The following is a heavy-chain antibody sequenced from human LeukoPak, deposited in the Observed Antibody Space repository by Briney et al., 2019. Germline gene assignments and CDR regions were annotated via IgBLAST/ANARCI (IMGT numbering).Heavy chain of an antibody. CDR2: IRYDGSIK. V-gene: IGHV3-30*02. D-gene: IGHD3-22*01. J-gene: IGHJ4*01. CDR1: GFTFRNYG. Sequence: GGSLRLSCAASGFTFRNYGMHWVRQAPGKGLEWVAFIRYDGSIKYDADSVKGRFTISRDNSKNTLFLQMNSLRTEDTAVYFCAKFPNLQDSSGYYYFELWGHGTLVTVSS. CDR3: AKFPNLQDSSGYYYFEL.